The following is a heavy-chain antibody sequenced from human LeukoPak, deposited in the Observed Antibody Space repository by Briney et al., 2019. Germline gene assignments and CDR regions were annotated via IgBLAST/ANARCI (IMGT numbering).Heavy chain of an antibody. Sequence: SETLSLTCAVSGGSISSSNWWSWVRQPPGKGLEWIGEIYHSGSTNYNPPLKSRVTISVDTSKNQFSLKLSSVTAADTAVYYCARVSGGSYTKFDYWGQGTLVTVSS. CDR2: IYHSGST. V-gene: IGHV4-4*02. CDR1: GGSISSSNW. CDR3: ARVSGGSYTKFDY. D-gene: IGHD2-15*01. J-gene: IGHJ4*02.